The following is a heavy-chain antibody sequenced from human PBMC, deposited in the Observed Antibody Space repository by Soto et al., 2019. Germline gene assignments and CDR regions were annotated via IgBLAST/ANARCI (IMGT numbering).Heavy chain of an antibody. V-gene: IGHV4-59*01. D-gene: IGHD2-21*02. Sequence: SETLSLTCTVSGGSISSYYWSWIRQPPGKGLEWIGYIYYSGSTNYNPSLKSRVTISVDTSKNQFSLKLSSVTAADTAVYYCAREMVVVVTAGPTNNWFDPWGQGTLVTVSS. CDR1: GGSISSYY. CDR2: IYYSGST. J-gene: IGHJ5*02. CDR3: AREMVVVVTAGPTNNWFDP.